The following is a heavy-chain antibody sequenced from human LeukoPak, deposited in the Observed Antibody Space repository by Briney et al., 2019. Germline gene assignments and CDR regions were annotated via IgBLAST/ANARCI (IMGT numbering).Heavy chain of an antibody. CDR2: ISYDGSNK. J-gene: IGHJ5*02. V-gene: IGHV3-30*04. D-gene: IGHD3-10*01. Sequence: GGSLRLSCAASGFTFSSYAMHWVRQAPGKGLEWVAVISYDGSNKYYADSVKGRFTISRDNSKNTLHLQMNSLRAEDTAVYYCAKDTGKYGGDWFDPWGQGTLVTVSS. CDR1: GFTFSSYA. CDR3: AKDTGKYGGDWFDP.